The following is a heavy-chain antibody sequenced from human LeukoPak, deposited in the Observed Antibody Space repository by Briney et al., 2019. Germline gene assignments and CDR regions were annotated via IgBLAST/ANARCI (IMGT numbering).Heavy chain of an antibody. Sequence: PSETLSLTCTVSGNSISSGDNYWSWIRQPPGKGLEWIGYIYYSGSTNYNPSLKSRVTISVDTSKNQFSLKLSSVTAADTAVYYCARGGGGAVDYWGQGTLVTVSS. J-gene: IGHJ4*02. D-gene: IGHD3-16*01. CDR1: GNSISSGDNY. CDR2: IYYSGST. V-gene: IGHV4-61*08. CDR3: ARGGGGAVDY.